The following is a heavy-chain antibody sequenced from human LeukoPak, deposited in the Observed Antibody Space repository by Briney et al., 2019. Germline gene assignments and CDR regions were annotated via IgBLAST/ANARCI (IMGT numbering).Heavy chain of an antibody. Sequence: SGGSLRLSCAASGFTFDDYAMHWVRQAPGKGLEWVSGISGSGGSTYYADSVKGRFTISRDNSKNTLYLQMNSLRAEDTAVYYCAKVDAGYNYGYWGQGTLVTVSS. CDR3: AKVDAGYNYGY. D-gene: IGHD5-24*01. J-gene: IGHJ4*02. CDR2: ISGSGGST. V-gene: IGHV3-23*01. CDR1: GFTFDDYA.